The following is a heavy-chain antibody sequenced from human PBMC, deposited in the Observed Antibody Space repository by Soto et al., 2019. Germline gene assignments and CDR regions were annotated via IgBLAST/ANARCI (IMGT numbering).Heavy chain of an antibody. Sequence: EVQLVESGGGVVRPGGSLRLSCVASGFTFDDFAMSWVRQVPGKGLEWVSGITWNGRNTGHVDSVKGRFTISRDNAKNSLYLQMNSLRAEDTAFYYCARVRAWLDGEYLGGDAFDNWGQGTMVTVSS. J-gene: IGHJ3*02. D-gene: IGHD4-17*01. CDR1: GFTFDDFA. V-gene: IGHV3-20*04. CDR2: ITWNGRNT. CDR3: ARVRAWLDGEYLGGDAFDN.